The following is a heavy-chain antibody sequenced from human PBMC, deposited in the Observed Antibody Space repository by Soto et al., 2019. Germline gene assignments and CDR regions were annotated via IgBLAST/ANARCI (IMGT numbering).Heavy chain of an antibody. CDR3: ARDQGRIAAAGIERRYFDY. J-gene: IGHJ4*02. D-gene: IGHD6-13*01. CDR2: INPSGGST. CDR1: AYTFTSYY. V-gene: IGHV1-46*01. Sequence: ASVKVSCKASAYTFTSYYMHWVRQAPGQGLERMGIINPSGGSTSYAQKFQGRVTMTRDTSTSTVYMELSSLRSEDTAVYYCARDQGRIAAAGIERRYFDYWGQGTLVTVSS.